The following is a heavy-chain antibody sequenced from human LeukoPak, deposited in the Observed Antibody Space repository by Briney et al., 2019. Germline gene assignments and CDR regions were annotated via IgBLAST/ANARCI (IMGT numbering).Heavy chain of an antibody. V-gene: IGHV3-66*01. CDR2: IYSGGST. CDR3: ARDPGYYDSSGYYY. CDR1: GFTVSSNY. J-gene: IGHJ4*02. D-gene: IGHD3-22*01. Sequence: GGSLRLSCAASGFTVSSNYMSWVRQAPGKGLEWVSVIYSGGSTYHADSVKGRFTISRDNSKNTLYLQMNSLRAEDTAVYYCARDPGYYDSSGYYYWGQGTLVTVSS.